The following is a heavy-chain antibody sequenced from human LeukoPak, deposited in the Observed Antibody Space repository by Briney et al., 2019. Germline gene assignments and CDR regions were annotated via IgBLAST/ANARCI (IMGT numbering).Heavy chain of an antibody. Sequence: GGSLRLSCAASGFTFSSYWMSWVRQAPGKGLEWVANIKQDGSDKYYVDSVKGRFTISRDNSKNTLYLQMNSLRAEDTAVYYCAKDGREYYGSGSSIDYWGQGTLVTVSS. CDR2: IKQDGSDK. CDR1: GFTFSSYW. CDR3: AKDGREYYGSGSSIDY. V-gene: IGHV3-7*01. D-gene: IGHD3-10*01. J-gene: IGHJ4*02.